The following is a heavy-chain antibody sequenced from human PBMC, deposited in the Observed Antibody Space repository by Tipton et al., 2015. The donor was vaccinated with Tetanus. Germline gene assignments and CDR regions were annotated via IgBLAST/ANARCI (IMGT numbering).Heavy chain of an antibody. V-gene: IGHV3-7*03. CDR2: MKQDGSEI. J-gene: IGHJ4*02. CDR1: GLSFSSYT. CDR3: VRGGMMYADY. D-gene: IGHD2-8*01. Sequence: SLRLFCVASGLSFSSYTMSWVRQAPGKGLEWVATMKQDGSEIKYVDSVTGRFTISRDNAKNSLYLQLNSLRAEDTAVYYCVRGGMMYADYWGQGTLVTVSS.